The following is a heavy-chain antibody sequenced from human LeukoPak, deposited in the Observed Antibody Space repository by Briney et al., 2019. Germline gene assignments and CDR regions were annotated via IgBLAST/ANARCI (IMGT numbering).Heavy chain of an antibody. CDR1: GFTFSSYA. J-gene: IGHJ6*03. CDR3: AREGIAARRRYYYYMDV. Sequence: GGSLRLSCAASGFTFSSYAMSWVRQAPGKGLEWVSAISGSGGSTYYADSVKGRFTISRDNAKNSLYLQMNSLRAEDTAVYYCAREGIAARRRYYYYMDVWGKGTTVTVSS. CDR2: ISGSGGST. D-gene: IGHD6-6*01. V-gene: IGHV3-23*01.